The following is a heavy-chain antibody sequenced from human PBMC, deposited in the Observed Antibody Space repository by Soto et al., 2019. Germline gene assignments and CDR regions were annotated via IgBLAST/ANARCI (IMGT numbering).Heavy chain of an antibody. CDR1: GASVNRGDYY. J-gene: IGHJ3*02. Sequence: QVQLQESGPGLVKASQTLSLTCTVSGASVNRGDYYWRWVRQPPGRGLEWIGYIHYSETIYYNPSLNSRVEILVETFKNQFSLEVSSVTAADTAVYYCARAHRYYDYPDIWGQGTTVTVSS. CDR3: ARAHRYYDYPDI. V-gene: IGHV4-30-4*01. CDR2: IHYSETI. D-gene: IGHD3-22*01.